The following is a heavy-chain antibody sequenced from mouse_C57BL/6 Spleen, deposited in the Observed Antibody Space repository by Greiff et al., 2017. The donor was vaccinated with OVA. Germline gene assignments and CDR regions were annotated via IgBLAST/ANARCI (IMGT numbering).Heavy chain of an antibody. D-gene: IGHD1-1*01. J-gene: IGHJ2*01. CDR1: GFSFNTYA. Sequence: DVQLVESGGGLVQPKGSLKLSCAASGFSFNTYAMNWVRQAPGKGLEWVARIRSKSNNYATYYADSVKDRFTISRDDSESMLYLQMNNLKTEDTAMYYCVRGPNYYGSSYFDYWGQGTTLTVSS. V-gene: IGHV10-1*01. CDR2: IRSKSNNYAT. CDR3: VRGPNYYGSSYFDY.